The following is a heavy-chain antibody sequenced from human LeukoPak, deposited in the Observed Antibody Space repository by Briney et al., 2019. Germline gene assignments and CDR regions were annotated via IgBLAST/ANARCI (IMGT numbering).Heavy chain of an antibody. CDR1: GYTFTSYG. V-gene: IGHV1-18*01. Sequence: ASVKVSCKASGYTFTSYGISWVRQAPGQGLEWMGWISAYNGNTNYAQKLQGRVTMPTDTSTSTAYMELRSLRSDDTAVYYCARDPGGGIAARPFDYWGQGTLVTVSA. CDR2: ISAYNGNT. D-gene: IGHD6-6*01. CDR3: ARDPGGGIAARPFDY. J-gene: IGHJ4*02.